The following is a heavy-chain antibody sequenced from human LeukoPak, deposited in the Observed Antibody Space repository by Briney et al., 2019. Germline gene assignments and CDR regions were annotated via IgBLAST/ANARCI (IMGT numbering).Heavy chain of an antibody. J-gene: IGHJ6*04. V-gene: IGHV4-34*01. D-gene: IGHD3-10*01. Sequence: SETLSLTCAVYGGSFGGYYWNWIRQPPGKGLEWIGEINRSGSTNYNPSPKSRVTISVDTSKAQISLRLSPVTAADTAVYYCVRGRDLWFGDTEGYGMDVWGTGTPVTVSS. CDR2: INRSGST. CDR3: VRGRDLWFGDTEGYGMDV. CDR1: GGSFGGYY.